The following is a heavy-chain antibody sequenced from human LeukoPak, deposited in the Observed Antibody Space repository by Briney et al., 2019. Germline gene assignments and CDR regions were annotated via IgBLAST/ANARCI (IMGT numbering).Heavy chain of an antibody. D-gene: IGHD6-13*01. Sequence: ASVKVSCKASGYTFTGYYMHWVRQAPGQGLEWMGWINPNSGGANYAQKFQGRVTMTRDTSISTAYMELRSLRSDDTAVYYCARERDSSSWYHDAFDIWGQGTMVTVSS. CDR2: INPNSGGA. V-gene: IGHV1-2*02. J-gene: IGHJ3*02. CDR1: GYTFTGYY. CDR3: ARERDSSSWYHDAFDI.